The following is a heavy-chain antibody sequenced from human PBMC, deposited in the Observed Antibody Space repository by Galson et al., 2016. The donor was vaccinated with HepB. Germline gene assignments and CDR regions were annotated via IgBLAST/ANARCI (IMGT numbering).Heavy chain of an antibody. V-gene: IGHV3-33*01. J-gene: IGHJ4*02. CDR1: GFTLSHYG. D-gene: IGHD5/OR15-5a*01. CDR2: IYSDGRKK. Sequence: SLRLSCAASGFTLSHYGMHWVRQTPGKGLEWVAGIYSDGRKKSYVDSVKGRFIVSRDVSENTMYLQMNSLTAEDTAVYYCVRDLGSSSVFWGQGTLVTGSS. CDR3: VRDLGSSSVF.